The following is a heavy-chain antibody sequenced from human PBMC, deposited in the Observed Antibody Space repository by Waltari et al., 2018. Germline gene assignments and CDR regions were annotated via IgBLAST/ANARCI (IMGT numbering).Heavy chain of an antibody. CDR3: ARAFVVPAASYYYYGMDV. J-gene: IGHJ6*02. CDR1: GFTFSSYS. V-gene: IGHV3-21*01. D-gene: IGHD2-2*01. CDR2: ISSSSSYI. Sequence: EVQLVESGGGLVKPGGSLRLSCAASGFTFSSYSMNWVRQAPGKGLEWVASISSSSSYIYYADSVKGRFTISRDNAKNSLYLQMNSLGAEDTAVYYCARAFVVPAASYYYYGMDVLGQGTTVTVSS.